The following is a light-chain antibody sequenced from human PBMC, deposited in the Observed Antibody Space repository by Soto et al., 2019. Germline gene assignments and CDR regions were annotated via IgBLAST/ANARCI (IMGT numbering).Light chain of an antibody. V-gene: IGKV1-39*01. CDR3: QQSYSTPPT. Sequence: DIHMTQSPSSRSASVGDRVTITCRASQTISSYLNWYQQKPGKAPKLLIYAASSLQSGLPSRFSGSGSGTDFTLTISSLQPEDFATYYCQQSYSTPPTFGQGTKVDIK. CDR2: AAS. J-gene: IGKJ1*01. CDR1: QTISSY.